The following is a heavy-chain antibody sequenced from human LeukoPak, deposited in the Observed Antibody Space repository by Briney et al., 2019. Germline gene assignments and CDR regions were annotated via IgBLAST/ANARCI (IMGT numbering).Heavy chain of an antibody. CDR2: ISSSSYI. D-gene: IGHD3-22*01. V-gene: IGHV3-21*01. J-gene: IGHJ4*02. CDR3: ARVRCDSSRFYDY. CDR1: GFTFSSYS. Sequence: GGSLRLSCAASGFTFSSYSMNWVRQAPGKGLEWVSSISSSSYIYYADSVKGRFAISRDNAKNSLYLQTNSLRAEDTAVYYCARVRCDSSRFYDYWGPGTLVTVSS.